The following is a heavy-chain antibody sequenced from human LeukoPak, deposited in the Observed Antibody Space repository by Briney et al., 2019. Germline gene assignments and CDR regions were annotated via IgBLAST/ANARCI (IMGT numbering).Heavy chain of an antibody. J-gene: IGHJ4*02. D-gene: IGHD2-21*01. CDR1: GYTFTSYG. Sequence: ASVKVSCKASGYTFTSYGISWVRQAPGQGLEWMGRINPNSGGTNYAQKFQGRVTMTRDTSISTAYMELSRLRSDDTAVYYCAREGLGQNPHSSLDYWGQGTLVTVSS. CDR2: INPNSGGT. V-gene: IGHV1-2*06. CDR3: AREGLGQNPHSSLDY.